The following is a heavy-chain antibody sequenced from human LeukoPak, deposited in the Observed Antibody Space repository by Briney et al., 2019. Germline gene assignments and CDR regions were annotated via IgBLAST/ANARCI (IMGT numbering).Heavy chain of an antibody. CDR1: GFTFSKYW. CDR2: INTDGTVT. V-gene: IGHV3-74*01. J-gene: IGHJ4*02. CDR3: ATKQWLAPPPDS. D-gene: IGHD6-19*01. Sequence: GGSLRLSCAASGFTFSKYWMLWVRQAPGKGLESISRINTDGTVTTYADSVKGRFTVSRDNADNTMFLQMNSVRDEDTAVYYCATKQWLAPPPDSWGQGTPVTVSS.